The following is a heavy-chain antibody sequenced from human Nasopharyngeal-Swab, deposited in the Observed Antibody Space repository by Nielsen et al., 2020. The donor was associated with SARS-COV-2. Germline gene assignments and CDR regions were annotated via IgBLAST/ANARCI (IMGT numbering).Heavy chain of an antibody. D-gene: IGHD2-15*01. CDR1: GGSISSYY. CDR2: IYSSGST. V-gene: IGHV4-59*08. Sequence: SATLSLTCTVSGGSISSYYWSWIRQPPGKGLEWVGYIYSSGSTNYNPSLKSRVTISVDTSKNQFSLTLSSVTAADTAVYYCARQEGENCSGGSCYYYYGMDVWSQGTTVTVSS. J-gene: IGHJ6*02. CDR3: ARQEGENCSGGSCYYYYGMDV.